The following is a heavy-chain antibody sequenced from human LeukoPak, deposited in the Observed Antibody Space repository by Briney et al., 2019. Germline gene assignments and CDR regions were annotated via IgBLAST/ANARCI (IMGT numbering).Heavy chain of an antibody. J-gene: IGHJ1*01. D-gene: IGHD2-21*02. CDR2: ISYDGNIR. V-gene: IGHV3-30-3*01. CDR1: GFTFSIYA. CDR3: TSWGDTTAEYFQR. Sequence: PGGSLRLSCAASGFTFSIYAMHWVRQAPGKGLEWVAVISYDGNIRYYADSVKGRFTISRDNSKNTLYLQMNSLRPEDTAVYYCTSWGDTTAEYFQRWGQGTLVTVSS.